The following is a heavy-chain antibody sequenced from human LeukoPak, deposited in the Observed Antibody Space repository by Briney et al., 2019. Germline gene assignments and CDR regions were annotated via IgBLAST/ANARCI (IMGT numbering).Heavy chain of an antibody. CDR3: ARMGGWYVGYYYYYMDV. CDR1: GFTFDYYG. J-gene: IGHJ6*03. V-gene: IGHV4-59*01. CDR2: IYYSGST. D-gene: IGHD6-19*01. Sequence: GSLRLSCAASGFTFDYYGMSWVRQAPGKGLEWIGYIYYSGSTNYNPSLKSRVTISVDTSKNQFSLKLSSVTAADTAVYYCARMGGWYVGYYYYYMDVWGKGTAVTISS.